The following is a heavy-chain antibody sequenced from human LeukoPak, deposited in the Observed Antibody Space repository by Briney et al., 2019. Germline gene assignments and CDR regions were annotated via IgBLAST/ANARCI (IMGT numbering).Heavy chain of an antibody. D-gene: IGHD3-9*01. CDR3: SREKIVDGTDIDL. Sequence: PGGSLRLSCAASGFTFSSYGMYWVRQPPGKGLEGVADIWYDGSNKEYEDSVKGRFTISRDNAKNTLYLQMTNLSGEAAGVEDCSREKIVDGTDIDLWGQGTLVTVSS. CDR2: IWYDGSNK. V-gene: IGHV3-33*07. CDR1: GFTFSSYG. J-gene: IGHJ5*02.